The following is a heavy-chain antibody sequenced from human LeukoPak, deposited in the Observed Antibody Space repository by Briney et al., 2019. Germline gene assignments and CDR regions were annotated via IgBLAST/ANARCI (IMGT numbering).Heavy chain of an antibody. CDR3: ARDPSKTTVTTAGASYYMDV. CDR2: INPHSGGT. CDR1: GYTFTGYY. V-gene: IGHV1-2*02. J-gene: IGHJ6*03. Sequence: ASVTVSCKASGYTFTGYYMHWVRQAPGQGLEWVGWINPHSGGTNYAQKFQGRVTMTRDMSTSTVYMELSSLRSEDTAVYYCARDPSKTTVTTAGASYYMDVWGKGTTVTVSS. D-gene: IGHD4-17*01.